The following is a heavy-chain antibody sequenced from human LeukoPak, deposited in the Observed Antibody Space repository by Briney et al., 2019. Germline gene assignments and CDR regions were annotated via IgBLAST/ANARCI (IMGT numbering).Heavy chain of an antibody. CDR2: IRYDGTEE. CDR1: GFTFSTYG. Sequence: PGGSLRLSCAASGFTFSTYGMYWVRKAPGKGLEWVAFIRYDGTEEDYADSVKGRFTISRDNSKNTMYLVMNSLRLEDTAVYYCAKVGWGWYQIDYWGQGTLVTVS. CDR3: AKVGWGWYQIDY. J-gene: IGHJ4*02. V-gene: IGHV3-30*02. D-gene: IGHD6-19*01.